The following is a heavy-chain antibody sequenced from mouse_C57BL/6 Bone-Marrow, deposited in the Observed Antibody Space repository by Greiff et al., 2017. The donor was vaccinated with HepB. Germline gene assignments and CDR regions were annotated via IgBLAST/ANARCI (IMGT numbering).Heavy chain of an antibody. CDR3: ARDDGYYDY. CDR2: IDPSDSYT. D-gene: IGHD2-3*01. CDR1: GYTFTSYW. V-gene: IGHV1-59*01. Sequence: QVQLQQPGAELVRPGTSVKLSCKASGYTFTSYWMHWVKQRPGQGLEWIGVIDPSDSYTNYNQKFKGKATLTVDTSSSTAYMQLSSLTSEDSAVYYCARDDGYYDYWGKGTTLTVSS. J-gene: IGHJ2*01.